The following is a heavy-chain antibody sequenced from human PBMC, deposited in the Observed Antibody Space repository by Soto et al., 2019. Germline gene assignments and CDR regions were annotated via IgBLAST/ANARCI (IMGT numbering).Heavy chain of an antibody. Sequence: EVQLVESGGGLIQPGGSLRLSCAVSGFTVSNNYMSWVRQAPGKGLEGVSVIYSGGYTAYGDSVKGRFTLSRDNSKNTIQMQMNALRPDDRAVFCGPTRPGGGGYWGQGTLVTVSS. V-gene: IGHV3-53*01. CDR2: IYSGGYT. CDR3: PTRPGGGGY. CDR1: GFTVSNNY. D-gene: IGHD6-6*01. J-gene: IGHJ4*02.